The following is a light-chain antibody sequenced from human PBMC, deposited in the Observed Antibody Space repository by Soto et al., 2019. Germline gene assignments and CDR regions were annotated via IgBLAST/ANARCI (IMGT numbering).Light chain of an antibody. J-gene: IGKJ1*01. CDR1: QSVRSN. Sequence: EIVMTQSPATLSASPGARAPLSCRASQSVRSNLAWYQQKPGQAPRLLIYGASTGATGIPARFSGSGSGTEFTLSIGSLQSEDFAVYYCQQYNDWPPTFGQGTKVDIK. CDR2: GAS. CDR3: QQYNDWPPT. V-gene: IGKV3-15*01.